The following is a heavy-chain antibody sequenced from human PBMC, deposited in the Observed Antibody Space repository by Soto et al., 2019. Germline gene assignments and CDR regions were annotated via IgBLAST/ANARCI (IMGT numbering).Heavy chain of an antibody. J-gene: IGHJ4*02. V-gene: IGHV3-30-3*01. D-gene: IGHD1-26*01. CDR1: GFTFSSYA. CDR3: ARVQSRWEQYTFDY. Sequence: GGSLRLSCAASGFTFSSYAMHWVRQAPGKGLEWVAVISYDGSNKYYADSVKGRFTISRDNSKNTLYLQMNSLRAEDTAVYYCARVQSRWEQYTFDYWGQGTLVTVSS. CDR2: ISYDGSNK.